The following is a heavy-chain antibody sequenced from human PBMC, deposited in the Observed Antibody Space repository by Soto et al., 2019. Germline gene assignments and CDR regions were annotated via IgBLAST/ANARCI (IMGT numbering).Heavy chain of an antibody. CDR1: GYTFTSYD. D-gene: IGHD3-3*01. J-gene: IGHJ6*02. CDR3: ARERKFDFWRKGLDV. CDR2: RDPNSGST. V-gene: IGHV1-8*01. Sequence: QAQLVQSGAEVKKPGASVKVSCKASGYTFTSYDINWVRQPPGQGLEWMGGRDPNSGSTGYAQNFQGRVTRTRNISINTAHMELSSLRSEDTAVYYCARERKFDFWRKGLDVWGQGTTVTVSS.